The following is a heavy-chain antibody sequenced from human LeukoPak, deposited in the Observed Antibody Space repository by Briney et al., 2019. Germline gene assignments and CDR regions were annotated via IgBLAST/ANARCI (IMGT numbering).Heavy chain of an antibody. CDR3: ARRKGENYYYYYYMDV. Sequence: GGSLRLSCAASGFTVSSNYMSWVRQAPGKGLEWVSVIYSGGSTYYADSVKGRFTISRDNSENTLYLQMNSLSAEDTAVYYCARRKGENYYYYYYMDVWGKGTTVTVSS. J-gene: IGHJ6*03. V-gene: IGHV3-66*02. D-gene: IGHD3-10*01. CDR2: IYSGGST. CDR1: GFTVSSNY.